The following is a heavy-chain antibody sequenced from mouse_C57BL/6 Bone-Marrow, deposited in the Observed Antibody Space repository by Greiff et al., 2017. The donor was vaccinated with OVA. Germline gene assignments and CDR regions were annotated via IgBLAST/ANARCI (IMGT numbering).Heavy chain of an antibody. D-gene: IGHD1-1*01. CDR3: ARGRTPYFDV. J-gene: IGHJ1*03. Sequence: QVQLQQSGAELARPGASVKLSCKASGYTFTSYGISWVKQRTGQGLEWIGEIYPRSGTTYYTEKFKGKATLTADKSSSTAYMELRRLTSEDSAVYFCARGRTPYFDVWGTGTTVTVSS. CDR2: IYPRSGTT. V-gene: IGHV1-81*01. CDR1: GYTFTSYG.